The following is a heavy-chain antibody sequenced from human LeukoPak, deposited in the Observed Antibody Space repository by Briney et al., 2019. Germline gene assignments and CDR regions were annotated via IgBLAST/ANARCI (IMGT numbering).Heavy chain of an antibody. J-gene: IGHJ4*02. D-gene: IGHD5-18*01. CDR1: GGSVSSYY. V-gene: IGHV4-4*07. Sequence: PSETLSLTCTVSGGSVSSYYWSWIRQPAGKRLEWIGRFYSSGSTKYNPSLQSRVTMSVDTAKNQFSLQLTSVTAADTAVYYCAGRALYSSSTFDNWGQGTPVTVSS. CDR2: FYSSGST. CDR3: AGRALYSSSTFDN.